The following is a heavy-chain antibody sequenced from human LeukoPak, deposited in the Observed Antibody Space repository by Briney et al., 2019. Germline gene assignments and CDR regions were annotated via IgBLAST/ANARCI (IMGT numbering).Heavy chain of an antibody. J-gene: IGHJ4*02. CDR2: FDPEDGET. Sequence: ASVKVSCKVSGYTLTELSMHWVRQAPGKGLEWMGGFDPEDGETIYAQKFQGRVTMTEDTSTDTAYMELSSLRSEDTAVYYCATELPQYSGSYYNYQDCWGQGTLVTVSS. D-gene: IGHD1-26*01. CDR3: ATELPQYSGSYYNYQDC. CDR1: GYTLTELS. V-gene: IGHV1-24*01.